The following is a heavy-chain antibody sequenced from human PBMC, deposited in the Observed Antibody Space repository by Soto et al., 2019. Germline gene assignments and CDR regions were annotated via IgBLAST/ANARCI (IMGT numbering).Heavy chain of an antibody. J-gene: IGHJ4*02. CDR3: ARGWVRSYFDY. V-gene: IGHV3-53*04. CDR2: IYSGGST. CDR1: GFTVSSNY. Sequence: EVQLVESGGGLVQPGGSLKLSCAASGFTVSSNYMSWVRQAPGKGLEWVSVIYSGGSTYYADSVKGRFTISRHNSKNTLYLQMNSLRAEDTAVYYCARGWVRSYFDYWGQGTLVTVSS. D-gene: IGHD3-10*01.